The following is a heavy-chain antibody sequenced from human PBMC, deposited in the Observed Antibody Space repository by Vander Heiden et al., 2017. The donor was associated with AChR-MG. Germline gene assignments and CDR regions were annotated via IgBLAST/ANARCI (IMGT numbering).Heavy chain of an antibody. Sequence: EVQPVDSAGCFGQPGGTRNLCGSAPRPPVKGPAMHWVRQAYGKGLGWGGSIRSKANSNATSYAASVRGRCTIARDDTKNTAYLQMTGLKAEDTAVYYWTRLTRRGKYYYYGMDVWGQGTTVTVSS. CDR3: TRLTRRGKYYYYGMDV. J-gene: IGHJ6*02. V-gene: IGHV3-73*02. D-gene: IGHD2-15*01. CDR1: RPPVKGPA. CDR2: IRSKANSNAT.